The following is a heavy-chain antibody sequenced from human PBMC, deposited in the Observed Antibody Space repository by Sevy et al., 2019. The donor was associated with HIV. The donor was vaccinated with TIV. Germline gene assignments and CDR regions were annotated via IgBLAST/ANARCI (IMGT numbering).Heavy chain of an antibody. CDR3: ARDKNSAMVTPFDF. D-gene: IGHD5-18*01. J-gene: IGHJ4*02. Sequence: GGSLRLSCVASGFTVSNYWMNWVRQAPGMGLEWVAKIKEDGKETYYVDSVKGRFTISEDNAKNSLYLQMTSLRAEDTAVYYCARDKNSAMVTPFDFWGQGTLVTVAS. V-gene: IGHV3-7*03. CDR2: IKEDGKET. CDR1: GFTVSNYW.